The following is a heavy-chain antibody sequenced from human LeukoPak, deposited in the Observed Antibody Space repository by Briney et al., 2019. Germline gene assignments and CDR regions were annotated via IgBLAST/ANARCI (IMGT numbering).Heavy chain of an antibody. J-gene: IGHJ6*04. Sequence: SGPLSLTCTVSGGSIITNTWWAWVRQPPGKGLEWIGEIYHGGSANYRPSLKSRVTISVDKSKNQSSLKLTSVTAADTAVYFCAREIYGSGTYYYYNYGMDVWGKGTTVTVSA. CDR2: IYHGGSA. CDR3: AREIYGSGTYYYYNYGMDV. V-gene: IGHV4-4*02. CDR1: GGSIITNTW. D-gene: IGHD3-10*01.